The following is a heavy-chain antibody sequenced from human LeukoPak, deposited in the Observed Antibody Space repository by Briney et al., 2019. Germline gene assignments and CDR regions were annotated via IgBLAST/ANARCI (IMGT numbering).Heavy chain of an antibody. D-gene: IGHD6-13*01. CDR2: IYHSGST. V-gene: IGHV4-30-2*01. Sequence: SETLSLTCTVSGGSISSGGYYWSWIRQPPGKGLEWIGYIYHSGSTYYNPSLKSRVTISVDRSKNQFSLKPSSVTAADTAVYYCARVGIAAAGNAYWGQGTLVTVSS. CDR3: ARVGIAAAGNAY. J-gene: IGHJ4*02. CDR1: GGSISSGGYY.